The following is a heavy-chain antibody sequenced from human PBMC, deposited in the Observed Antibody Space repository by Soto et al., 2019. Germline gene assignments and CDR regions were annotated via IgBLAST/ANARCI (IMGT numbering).Heavy chain of an antibody. CDR1: GGSISSYY. D-gene: IGHD3-10*01. J-gene: IGHJ6*03. Sequence: SETLSLTCTVSGGSISSYYWSWIRQPPGKGLEWIGYIYYSGSTNYNPSLKSRLTISVDTSKNQFSLELSSVTAADTAVYYCARTVVRGRGVYMDVWGKGTTVTVSS. CDR2: IYYSGST. CDR3: ARTVVRGRGVYMDV. V-gene: IGHV4-59*08.